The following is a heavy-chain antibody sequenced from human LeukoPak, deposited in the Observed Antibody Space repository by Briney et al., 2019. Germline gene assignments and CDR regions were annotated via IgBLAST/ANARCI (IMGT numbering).Heavy chain of an antibody. CDR1: GFTFSSYG. J-gene: IGHJ4*02. CDR2: IWYDGSNK. Sequence: GRSLRLSCAASGFTFSSYGMHWVRQAPGKGLEWVAVIWYDGSNKYYADSVKGRFTISRDNSKNTLYLQMNSLRAEDTAVYYCAKRKKYSGSYSEGYWGQGTLVTVSS. V-gene: IGHV3-33*06. D-gene: IGHD1-26*01. CDR3: AKRKKYSGSYSEGY.